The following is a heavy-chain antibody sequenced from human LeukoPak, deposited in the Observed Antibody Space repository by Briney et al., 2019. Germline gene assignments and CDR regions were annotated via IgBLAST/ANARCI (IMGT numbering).Heavy chain of an antibody. J-gene: IGHJ4*02. D-gene: IGHD3-10*01. V-gene: IGHV5-51*01. CDR3: ARVSYGSGSYYAHDRFDY. Sequence: GESLKISRKGSGYGFTSYWIGWVRQMPGKGLEWMGIIYPGDPDTRYSPSFQGQVTISADKSISTAYLQWSSLKASDTAMYYCARVSYGSGSYYAHDRFDYWGQGTLVTVSS. CDR1: GYGFTSYW. CDR2: IYPGDPDT.